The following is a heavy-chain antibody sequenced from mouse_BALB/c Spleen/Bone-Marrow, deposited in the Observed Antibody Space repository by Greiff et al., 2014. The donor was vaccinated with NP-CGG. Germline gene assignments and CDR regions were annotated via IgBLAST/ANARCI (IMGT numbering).Heavy chain of an antibody. D-gene: IGHD2-3*01. J-gene: IGHJ4*01. CDR3: ARGLLLPTTYCGAMDY. Sequence: VQLQQPGAELVKPGASVKLSCTASGFNIKDTYMHWVKQRPEQGLEWIGRIDPANGNTKYDPKFQGKATITAGTSSKTAYLQLNSLTSEDTAVYYCARGLLLPTTYCGAMDYWGQGTSVTVSS. CDR1: GFNIKDTY. CDR2: IDPANGNT. V-gene: IGHV14-3*02.